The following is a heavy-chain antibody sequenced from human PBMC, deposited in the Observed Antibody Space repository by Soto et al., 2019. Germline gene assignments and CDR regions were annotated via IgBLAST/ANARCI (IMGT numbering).Heavy chain of an antibody. J-gene: IGHJ6*02. D-gene: IGHD4-17*01. Sequence: QVQLQQWGAGLLKPSETLSLTCAVYGGSFRSFYWSWIRQPPGKGLEWIGEIIHSGSTNYNPSLESRVTRSLDTSKNQFSLKVNSVIAADTAVYYCARVGKGVTTIRKYGMDVWGQGTTVTVSS. CDR1: GGSFRSFY. CDR3: ARVGKGVTTIRKYGMDV. V-gene: IGHV4-34*12. CDR2: IIHSGST.